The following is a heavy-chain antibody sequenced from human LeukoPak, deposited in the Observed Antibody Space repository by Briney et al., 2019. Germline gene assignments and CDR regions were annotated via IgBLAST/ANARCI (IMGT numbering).Heavy chain of an antibody. CDR2: IHYSGST. D-gene: IGHD6-19*01. Sequence: SETLSLTCTVSGGSISSYYWSWIRQPPGKGLGWIGYIHYSGSTNYNPSLKSRVTISVDTSKNQFSLKLSSVTAADTAVYYCARDRSSGWQGSFDIWGQGTMVTVSS. CDR1: GGSISSYY. J-gene: IGHJ3*02. V-gene: IGHV4-59*01. CDR3: ARDRSSGWQGSFDI.